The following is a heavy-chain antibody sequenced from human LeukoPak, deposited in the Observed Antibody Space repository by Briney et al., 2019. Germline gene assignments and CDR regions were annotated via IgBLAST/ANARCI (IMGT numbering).Heavy chain of an antibody. D-gene: IGHD4-17*01. V-gene: IGHV3-23*01. CDR1: GFTFSSYA. J-gene: IGHJ6*02. CDR2: ISGSGGST. CDR3: ASYGDYYYYYGMDV. Sequence: PGGSLRLSCAASGFTFSSYAMSWVRQAPGKGLEWVSAISGSGGSTYYADSVKGRFTISRDNSKNTLYLQMNSLRAEDTAVYYCASYGDYYYYYGMDVWGQGTTVTVSS.